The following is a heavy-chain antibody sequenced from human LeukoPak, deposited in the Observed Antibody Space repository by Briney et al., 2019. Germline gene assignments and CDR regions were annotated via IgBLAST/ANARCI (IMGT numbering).Heavy chain of an antibody. CDR1: GFTVTSNY. CDR2: IYSGGYT. V-gene: IGHV3-66*01. CDR3: ARRLEYSGSKGVFDY. Sequence: GGPLRLSRAASGFTVTSNYMTWVRQAPGQGLAWGSIIYSGGYTDYADSVKGRFTISRDNSKNPLYLQMHSLRAEDTAVYYCARRLEYSGSKGVFDYWGRGTLVTVSS. D-gene: IGHD1-26*01. J-gene: IGHJ4*02.